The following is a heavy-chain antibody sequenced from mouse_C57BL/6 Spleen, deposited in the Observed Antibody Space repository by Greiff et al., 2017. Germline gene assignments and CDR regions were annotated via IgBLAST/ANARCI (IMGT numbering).Heavy chain of an antibody. V-gene: IGHV1-80*01. CDR2: IYPGDGDT. D-gene: IGHD1-1*01. Sequence: QVQLQQSGAELVKPGASVKISCKASGYAFGSYWLNWVKQRPGKGLEWIGQIYPGDGDTNYNGKFKGKATLTADKSSSTAYMQLSSLTSEDSAVYFCARGRDYGSSYDWGQGTTLTVAS. CDR3: ARGRDYGSSYD. CDR1: GYAFGSYW. J-gene: IGHJ2*01.